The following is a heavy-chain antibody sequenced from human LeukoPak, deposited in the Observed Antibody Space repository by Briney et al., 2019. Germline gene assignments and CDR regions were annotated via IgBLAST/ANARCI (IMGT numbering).Heavy chain of an antibody. Sequence: SETLSLTCTVSGGSISSYYWSWIRQPAGKGLEWIGRIYTSGSTNYNPSLKSRVTMSVDTSKNQFSLKLSSVTAADTAVYYCARVFNPSIAAAGPDMGVWGKGTTVTVSS. CDR2: IYTSGST. CDR3: ARVFNPSIAAAGPDMGV. J-gene: IGHJ6*03. V-gene: IGHV4-4*07. D-gene: IGHD6-13*01. CDR1: GGSISSYY.